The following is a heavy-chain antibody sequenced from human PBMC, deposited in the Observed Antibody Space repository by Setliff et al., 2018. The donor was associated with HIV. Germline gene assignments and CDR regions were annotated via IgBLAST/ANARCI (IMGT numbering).Heavy chain of an antibody. D-gene: IGHD5-12*01. V-gene: IGHV3-74*01. J-gene: IGHJ4*02. CDR3: HSGYDTEEQSYFDY. Sequence: GESLKISCAASGFTFDRFWMHWARQAPGKGLVWVSRVNRDGSSTTYADSVKDRFTISRDNAKNTLYLQMNSLRAEDTGVYYCHSGYDTEEQSYFDYWGQGALVTVSS. CDR2: VNRDGSST. CDR1: GFTFDRFW.